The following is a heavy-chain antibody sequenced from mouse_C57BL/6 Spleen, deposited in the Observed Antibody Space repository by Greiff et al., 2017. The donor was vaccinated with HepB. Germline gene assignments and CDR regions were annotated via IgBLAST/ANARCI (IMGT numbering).Heavy chain of an antibody. CDR2: IDPNSGGT. Sequence: QVQLQQPGAELVKPGASVKLSCKASGYTFTSYWMHWVKQRPGRGLEWIGRIDPNSGGTKYNEKFKSKATLTVDKPSSTAYMQLSSLTSEDAAVYYCANYYGSSYEGYYAMDYWGQGTSVTVSS. CDR1: GYTFTSYW. V-gene: IGHV1-72*01. J-gene: IGHJ4*01. D-gene: IGHD1-1*01. CDR3: ANYYGSSYEGYYAMDY.